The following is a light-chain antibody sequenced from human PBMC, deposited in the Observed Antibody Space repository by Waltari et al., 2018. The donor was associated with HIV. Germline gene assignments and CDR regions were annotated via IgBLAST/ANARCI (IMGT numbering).Light chain of an antibody. V-gene: IGKV1-6*01. J-gene: IGKJ3*01. Sequence: AIQMTQSPPSLSASVGDRVTITCRASQNIRRDLGWYQQKPGKAPKLRIYAASTLQTGVSSRFRGGGSGTEFTLTINGLQSEDSATYYCLQDDSFPLTFGPGTKVDLK. CDR2: AAS. CDR3: LQDDSFPLT. CDR1: QNIRRD.